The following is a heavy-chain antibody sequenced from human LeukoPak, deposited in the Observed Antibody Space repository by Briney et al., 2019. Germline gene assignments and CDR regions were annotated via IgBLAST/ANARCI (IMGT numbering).Heavy chain of an antibody. J-gene: IGHJ4*02. CDR2: IHPRDSHT. CDR1: GYIFTTHW. CDR3: ARHIYYYDSSGYITYYFDY. V-gene: IGHV5-51*01. D-gene: IGHD3-22*01. Sequence: GESLKISCKGSGYIFTTHWIGWVRQMPGKGLEWMGIIHPRDSHTTYSPSFQGQVIISADESISTAYLQWSSLKASDTAMYYCARHIYYYDSSGYITYYFDYWGQGTLVTVSS.